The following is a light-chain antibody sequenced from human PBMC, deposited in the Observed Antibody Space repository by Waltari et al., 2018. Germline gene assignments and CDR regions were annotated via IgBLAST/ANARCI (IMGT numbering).Light chain of an antibody. V-gene: IGLV2-14*01. CDR1: SNDIGVHHY. Sequence: QSALAQPASVSGSPGQSITIFCTGTSNDIGVHHYVPWYQQHPGKDPKLMIYGVTDRPSGVSNRFSASKSGNTASLTISGLQAEDEAHYYCCSYTSSRSLVFGTGTKVTVL. CDR2: GVT. CDR3: CSYTSSRSLV. J-gene: IGLJ1*01.